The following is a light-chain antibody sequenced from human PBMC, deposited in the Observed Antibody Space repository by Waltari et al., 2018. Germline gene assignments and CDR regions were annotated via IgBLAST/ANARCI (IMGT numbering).Light chain of an antibody. V-gene: IGKV3-20*01. J-gene: IGKJ2*01. CDR2: GAS. CDR3: QQYGSSTYT. Sequence: EIVLTQSPGTLSLSPGERATLSCRASQSVSSSYLAWYQQKPGPPPRRLIYGASSMSTGIPDRFSGSGSGTDFTLTISRLEPEDFAVYYCQQYGSSTYTFGQGTKLEIK. CDR1: QSVSSSY.